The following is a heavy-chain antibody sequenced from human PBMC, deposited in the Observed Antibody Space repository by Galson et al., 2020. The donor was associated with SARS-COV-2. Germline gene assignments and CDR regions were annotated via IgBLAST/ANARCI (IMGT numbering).Heavy chain of an antibody. J-gene: IGHJ4*02. CDR3: AMSPQLLPATD. D-gene: IGHD2-2*01. V-gene: IGHV5-51*01. CDR1: GYFFTSNW. Sequence: GESLKISCKGSGYFFTSNWIGWVRQVPGKGLEWMGIIYPGDSDTRYSPSFQGPVTISADKSINTAYLQWSSLKASDTAIYYCAMSPQLLPATDWGQGTLVTVSS. CDR2: IYPGDSDT.